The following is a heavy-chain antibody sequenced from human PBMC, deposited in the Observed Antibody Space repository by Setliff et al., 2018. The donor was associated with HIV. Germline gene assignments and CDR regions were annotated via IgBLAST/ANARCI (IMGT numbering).Heavy chain of an antibody. Sequence: GASVKVSCKAAGGTFSGHAINWVRQAPGQGVEWMGGIIPIFGTANYAQKFQGRVTITADESTSTAYMELSSLRSEDTAVYYCARPAGYNWNAHGQPFDYWGQGTLVTVSS. CDR1: GGTFSGHA. V-gene: IGHV1-69*13. D-gene: IGHD1-1*01. J-gene: IGHJ4*02. CDR2: IIPIFGTA. CDR3: ARPAGYNWNAHGQPFDY.